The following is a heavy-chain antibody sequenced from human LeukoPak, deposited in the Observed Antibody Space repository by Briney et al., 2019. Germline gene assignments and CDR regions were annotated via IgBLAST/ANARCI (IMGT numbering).Heavy chain of an antibody. CDR1: GGTFSSYA. CDR3: ARVEMATITTLFDY. Sequence: SVKVSCKASGGTFSSYAISWVRQAPGQGLEWMGRIIPILGIANYAQKFQGRVTITADKSTSTAYMELSRLRSDDTAVYYCARVEMATITTLFDYWGQGTLVTVSS. CDR2: IIPILGIA. V-gene: IGHV1-69*04. J-gene: IGHJ4*02. D-gene: IGHD5-24*01.